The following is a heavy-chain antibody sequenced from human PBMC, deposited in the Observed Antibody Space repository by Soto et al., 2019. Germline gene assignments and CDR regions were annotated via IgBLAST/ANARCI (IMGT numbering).Heavy chain of an antibody. V-gene: IGHV3-53*01. CDR2: VYSSGTT. D-gene: IGHD5-18*01. Sequence: PGGSLRLSCAASGLAVTSNYMSWVRQAPCKGLEWVSIVYSSGTTYYADSVKGRFTFSRDKSKNTIYLQMRNLRAEDTAVYYCARVDTYDYYYSMDVWGKGTTVTVSS. J-gene: IGHJ6*04. CDR3: ARVDTYDYYYSMDV. CDR1: GLAVTSNY.